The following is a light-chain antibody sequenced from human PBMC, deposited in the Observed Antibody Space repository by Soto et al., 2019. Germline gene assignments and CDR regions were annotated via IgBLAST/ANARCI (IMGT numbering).Light chain of an antibody. J-gene: IGKJ3*01. V-gene: IGKV3-15*01. CDR3: QQYNNWPPVT. Sequence: EIVMTQSPATLSVSPGERATLSCRASQSVSSNLAWYQQKPGQAPRLLIYGASTRATGIPARFSGSGSGTEFTLTVSSLQSEDFAVYYWQQYNNWPPVTFGRGTRVDIK. CDR1: QSVSSN. CDR2: GAS.